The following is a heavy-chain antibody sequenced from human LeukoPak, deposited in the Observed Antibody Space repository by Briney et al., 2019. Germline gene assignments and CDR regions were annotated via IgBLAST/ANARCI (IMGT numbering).Heavy chain of an antibody. CDR3: ARGFEYNYRYTFGY. J-gene: IGHJ4*02. V-gene: IGHV4-59*01. CDR2: IFNSGST. Sequence: SETLSLTCTVPGGSISSYYWNWIRQPPGKGLEWIGYIFNSGSTSYNPSLKSRVTISVDTSKNQFSLKLGSVTPADTAVYYCARGFEYNYRYTFGYWGQGILVTISS. CDR1: GGSISSYY. D-gene: IGHD5-18*01.